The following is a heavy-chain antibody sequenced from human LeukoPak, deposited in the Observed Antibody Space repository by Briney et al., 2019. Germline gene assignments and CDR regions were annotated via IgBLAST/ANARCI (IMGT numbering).Heavy chain of an antibody. Sequence: GGSLRLSCAASGLTFSGYWMHWVRQAPGRGLVWVSRINSDGRSTTYADSVKGRFTVSRDNAKNTLYLQMNSLRAEDTAVYYCARGGGYYNFWSGDYYHYYYYMDVWGKGTTVTASS. V-gene: IGHV3-74*01. J-gene: IGHJ6*03. CDR1: GLTFSGYW. D-gene: IGHD3-3*01. CDR3: ARGGGYYNFWSGDYYHYYYYMDV. CDR2: INSDGRST.